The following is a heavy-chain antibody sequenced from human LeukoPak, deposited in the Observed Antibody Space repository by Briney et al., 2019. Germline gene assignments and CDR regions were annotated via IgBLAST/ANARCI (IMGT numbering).Heavy chain of an antibody. Sequence: SETLSLTCTVSGGSISSSSYYWGWIRQPPGKGLEWIGSIYYSGSTYYNPSLKSRVTISADTSKNQFSLKLSSVTAADTAVYYCARQQPTYWGQGTLVTVSS. J-gene: IGHJ4*02. V-gene: IGHV4-39*01. CDR1: GGSISSSSYY. CDR3: ARQQPTY. CDR2: IYYSGST.